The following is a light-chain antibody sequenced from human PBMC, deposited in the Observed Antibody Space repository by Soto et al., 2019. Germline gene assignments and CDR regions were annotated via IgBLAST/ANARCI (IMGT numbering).Light chain of an antibody. CDR1: QSVSSN. CDR2: GAS. CDR3: QQYNNWPFT. V-gene: IGKV3-15*01. J-gene: IGKJ3*01. Sequence: EIVMTQSSGTLSVSPGERATLSCRASQSVSSNLAWYQQKPGQAPRLLIYGASTRATGIPARFSGSGSGTEFTLTISSLQSEDFAVYYCQQYNNWPFTFGPGTKVDIK.